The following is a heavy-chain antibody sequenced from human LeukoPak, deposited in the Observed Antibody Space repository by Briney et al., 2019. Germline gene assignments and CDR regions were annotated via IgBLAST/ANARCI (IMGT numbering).Heavy chain of an antibody. V-gene: IGHV1-8*01. D-gene: IGHD6-25*01. Sequence: ASVRVSCKASGYTFTTCDINWVRQATGQGLEWMGWMNPNSGNTGYAQSLQGRVTMTRDTSISTAYMELSNLRSEDTAIYYCTRGSSRRRDSWGQGHPVTVSS. CDR3: TRGSSRRRDS. CDR2: MNPNSGNT. J-gene: IGHJ4*02. CDR1: GYTFTTCD.